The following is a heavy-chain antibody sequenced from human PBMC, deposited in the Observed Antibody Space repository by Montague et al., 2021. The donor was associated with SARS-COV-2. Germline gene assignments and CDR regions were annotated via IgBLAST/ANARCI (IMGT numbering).Heavy chain of an antibody. V-gene: IGHV3-7*01. D-gene: IGHD6-13*01. CDR3: ARVPSSSWYFEY. Sequence: SLRLSCAASGFSFSSYWMSWVRQAPGKGLEWVANIKQDGSEKYHVDSVKGRFTISRDNAKHSLYLQMSSLRAEDTAVYYCARVPSSSWYFEYWGQGTLVIVSS. CDR2: IKQDGSEK. CDR1: GFSFSSYW. J-gene: IGHJ4*02.